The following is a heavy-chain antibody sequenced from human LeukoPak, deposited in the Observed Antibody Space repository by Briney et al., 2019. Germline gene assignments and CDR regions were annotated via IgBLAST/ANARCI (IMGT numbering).Heavy chain of an antibody. D-gene: IGHD6-13*01. V-gene: IGHV3-30*18. CDR2: ISYDGSNK. CDR3: AKDSWGEQQLNPHFDY. J-gene: IGHJ4*02. CDR1: GFTFSSYG. Sequence: GGSLRLSCAASGFTFSSYGMHWVRQAPGKGPEWVAVISYDGSNKYYADSVKGRFTISRDNSKNTLYLQMNSLRAEDTAVYYCAKDSWGEQQLNPHFDYWGQGTLVTVSS.